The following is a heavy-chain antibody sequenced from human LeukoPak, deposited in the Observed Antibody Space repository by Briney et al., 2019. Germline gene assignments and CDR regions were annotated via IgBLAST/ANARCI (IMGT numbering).Heavy chain of an antibody. CDR1: GGSISSYY. V-gene: IGHV4-59*12. D-gene: IGHD6-13*01. J-gene: IGHJ5*02. Sequence: NPSETLSLTCTVSGGSISSYYWSWIRQPPGKGLEWIGSIYYSGSTYYNPSLKSRVTISVDTSKNQFSLKLSSVTAADTAVYYCARDRDDDPNSSWYRSGLNWFDPWGQGTLVTVSS. CDR3: ARDRDDDPNSSWYRSGLNWFDP. CDR2: IYYSGST.